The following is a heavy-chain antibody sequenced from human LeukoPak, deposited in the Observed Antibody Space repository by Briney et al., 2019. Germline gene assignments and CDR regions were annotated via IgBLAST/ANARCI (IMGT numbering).Heavy chain of an antibody. CDR1: GASISYNF. CDR2: IYSSGST. J-gene: IGHJ3*02. V-gene: IGHV4-4*07. CDR3: ARDLSGSDAFDI. Sequence: SETLSLTCTVTGASISYNFWNWIRQPAGKGLEWIGRIYSSGSTKYKPSPKSRVTMSIDTSKNQFSLKLTSVTAADTAVYYCARDLSGSDAFDIWGQGTMVTVSS.